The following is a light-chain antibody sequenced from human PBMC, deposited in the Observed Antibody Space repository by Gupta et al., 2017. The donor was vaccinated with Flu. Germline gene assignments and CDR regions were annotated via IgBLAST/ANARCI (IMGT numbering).Light chain of an antibody. Sequence: SSSNIGNNILNWYQQLPGTAPKLLIYSNNLRPSGVPDRFSGSKSGTSASLAISGLQSEDVADYYCAAWDDSLNGRVFGTGTKVTVL. CDR2: SNN. CDR1: SSNIGNNI. CDR3: AAWDDSLNGRV. V-gene: IGLV1-44*01. J-gene: IGLJ1*01.